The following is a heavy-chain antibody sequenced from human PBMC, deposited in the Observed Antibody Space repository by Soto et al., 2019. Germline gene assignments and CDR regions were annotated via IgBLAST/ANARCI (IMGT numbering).Heavy chain of an antibody. CDR2: IDYTGNT. CDR3: ARIDKGYGTDS. Sequence: SETLSLTCTVSGGSISSSSYYWGCIRQPPGKGLEWIASIDYTGNTFYNPSLTSRVTISVDTSKNQFSLKVTSVTAADTAVYYCARIDKGYGTDSWGQGTLVTVSS. V-gene: IGHV4-39*01. D-gene: IGHD5-18*01. CDR1: GGSISSSSYY. J-gene: IGHJ4*02.